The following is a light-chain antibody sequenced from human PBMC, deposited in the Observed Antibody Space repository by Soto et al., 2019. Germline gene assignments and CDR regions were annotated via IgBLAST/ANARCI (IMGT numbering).Light chain of an antibody. J-gene: IGKJ1*01. CDR2: DAS. CDR1: QSSSSY. V-gene: IGKV3-20*01. CDR3: QQYGRSPWT. Sequence: EMVLTQSPGTLSLSPGERATLSCRASQSSSSYLAWYQQKPGQAPRLLIYDASSRATGIPDRFSGSASGTDFTLTISRLEPEDFAVYYCQQYGRSPWTFGQGTKVDIK.